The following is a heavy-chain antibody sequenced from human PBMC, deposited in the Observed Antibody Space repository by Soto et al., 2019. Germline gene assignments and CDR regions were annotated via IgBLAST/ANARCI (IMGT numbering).Heavy chain of an antibody. CDR1: GGSISSSSYY. J-gene: IGHJ5*02. V-gene: IGHV4-39*01. CDR3: ATHLGITIFGVVFDNWFDP. CDR2: IYYSGST. Sequence: SETLSLTCTVSGGSISSSSYYWGWIRQPPGKGLEWIGSIYYSGSTYYNPSLKSRVTISVDTSKNQFSLKLSSVTAADTAVYYCATHLGITIFGVVFDNWFDPWGQGTLVTVS. D-gene: IGHD3-3*01.